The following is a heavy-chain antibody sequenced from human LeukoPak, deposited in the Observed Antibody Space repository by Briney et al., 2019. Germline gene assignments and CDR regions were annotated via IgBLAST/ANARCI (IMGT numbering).Heavy chain of an antibody. CDR2: IKQDGSEK. CDR3: AKLRGSNGARRYYFDY. J-gene: IGHJ4*02. Sequence: GGSLRLSCAASGFSFSDYRMSWVRQAPGKGLEWVANIKQDGSEKYYVDSVKGRVTISRDNAKNSLYLQMNSLRAEDTAVYYCAKLRGSNGARRYYFDYWGQGAQVTVSS. V-gene: IGHV3-7*01. D-gene: IGHD1-26*01. CDR1: GFSFSDYR.